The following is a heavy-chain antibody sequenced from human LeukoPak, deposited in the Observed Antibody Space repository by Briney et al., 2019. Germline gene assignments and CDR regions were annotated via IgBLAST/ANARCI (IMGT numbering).Heavy chain of an antibody. CDR3: AREEGSGSYVDC. CDR2: INPNSGGT. J-gene: IGHJ4*02. Sequence: ASVKVSCKASGYTFTAYSMHWVRQAPGQGLEWMGWINPNSGGTNYAQKFQGRVTMTRDTSIRTAYMELSRLTSDDTAVYYCAREEGSGSYVDCWGQGTLVTVSS. V-gene: IGHV1-2*02. CDR1: GYTFTAYS. D-gene: IGHD6-19*01.